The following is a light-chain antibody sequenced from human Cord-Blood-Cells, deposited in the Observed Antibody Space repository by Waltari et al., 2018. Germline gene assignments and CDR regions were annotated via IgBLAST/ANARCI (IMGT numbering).Light chain of an antibody. CDR2: DVS. CDR1: SSDVGGDNY. V-gene: IGLV2-11*01. CDR3: CSYAGSYTFVV. Sequence: QSALTQPRPVSGSPGQSVTIPCTGTSSDVGGDNYVSWYQQHPGKAPKLMIYDVSKRPSGVPDRFSGSKSGNTASLTISGLQAEDEADYYCCSYAGSYTFVVFGGGTKLTVL. J-gene: IGLJ2*01.